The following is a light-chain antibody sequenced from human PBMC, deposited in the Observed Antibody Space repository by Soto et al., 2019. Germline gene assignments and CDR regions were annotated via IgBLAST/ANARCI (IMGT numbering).Light chain of an antibody. Sequence: EIVLTQSPGTLSLSPGERATLSCRASQSITNNYLAWYQQKPGRAHRLLIYGASSRATGIPDRFSGSGSGTAFTLTISRLETEDFAMYYCRQYGYLVTFGGGTKVEIK. CDR3: RQYGYLVT. J-gene: IGKJ4*01. CDR2: GAS. V-gene: IGKV3-20*01. CDR1: QSITNNY.